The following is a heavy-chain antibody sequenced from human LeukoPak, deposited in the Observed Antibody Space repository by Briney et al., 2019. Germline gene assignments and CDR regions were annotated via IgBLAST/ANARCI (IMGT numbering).Heavy chain of an antibody. J-gene: IGHJ4*02. CDR1: GGSISSYY. CDR3: ARGRGIVGATEDEYYFDY. D-gene: IGHD1-26*01. V-gene: IGHV4-59*12. Sequence: SETLSLTCTVSGGSISSYYWSWIRQPPGKGLEWIGYIYYSGSTNYNPSLKSRVTISVDTSKNQFSLKLSSVTAADTAVYYCARGRGIVGATEDEYYFDYWGQGTLVTVSS. CDR2: IYYSGST.